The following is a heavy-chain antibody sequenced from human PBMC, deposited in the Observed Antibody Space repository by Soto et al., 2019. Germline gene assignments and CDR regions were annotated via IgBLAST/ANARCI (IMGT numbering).Heavy chain of an antibody. CDR1: GYTFPSYG. V-gene: IGHV1-18*04. Sequence: GASVNVSCKSSGYTFPSYGISWVRQPAGRGLEWMGWISAYNGNTNYAHKLQGRFTMTTDTSKSTAYIELRSLRSDDTAVYYCARDARAWKQQLASISFDYWGQGTLVTVSS. D-gene: IGHD6-13*01. CDR3: ARDARAWKQQLASISFDY. J-gene: IGHJ4*02. CDR2: ISAYNGNT.